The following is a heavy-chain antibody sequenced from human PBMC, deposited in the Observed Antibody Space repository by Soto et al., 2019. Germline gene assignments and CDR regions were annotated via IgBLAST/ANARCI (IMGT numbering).Heavy chain of an antibody. D-gene: IGHD6-19*01. CDR2: IKQDGSEK. V-gene: IGHV3-7*03. CDR1: GFTFSSYW. Sequence: QPGGSLRLSCAASGFTFSSYWMRWVRQAPGKGLEWVANIKQDGSEKYYVDSVKGRFTISRDNAKNSLYLQMNSLRAEDTAVYYCARDAKIAVAGTAWFDPWGEGT. J-gene: IGHJ5*02. CDR3: ARDAKIAVAGTAWFDP.